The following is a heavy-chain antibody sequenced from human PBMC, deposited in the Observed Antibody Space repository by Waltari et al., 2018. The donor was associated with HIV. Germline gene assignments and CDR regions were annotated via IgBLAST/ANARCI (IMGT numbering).Heavy chain of an antibody. Sequence: EVQLVESGGGLVKPGESLRVSCAASGFDFKHYWMSWFRQAPEKGLEWVGRIKSKQSGGTVDYAAPVKGRFTISRDDSKNMMYLQMDSLESEDTAVYYCTTGSSGAEDYWGQGTLVTVSS. J-gene: IGHJ4*02. V-gene: IGHV3-15*01. D-gene: IGHD3-22*01. CDR1: GFDFKHYW. CDR3: TTGSSGAEDY. CDR2: IKSKQSGGTV.